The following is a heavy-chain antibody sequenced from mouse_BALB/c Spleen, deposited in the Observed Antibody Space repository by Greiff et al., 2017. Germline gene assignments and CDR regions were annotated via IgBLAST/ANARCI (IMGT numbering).Heavy chain of an antibody. CDR3: ARENYGSRGFAY. D-gene: IGHD1-1*01. Sequence: EVKVVESGGGLVKPGGSLKLSCAASGFTFSDYYMYWVRQTPEKRLEWVATISDGGSYTYYPDSVKGRFTISRDNAKNNLYLQMSSLKSEDTAMYYCARENYGSRGFAYWGQGTLVTVSA. V-gene: IGHV5-4*02. CDR2: ISDGGSYT. CDR1: GFTFSDYY. J-gene: IGHJ3*01.